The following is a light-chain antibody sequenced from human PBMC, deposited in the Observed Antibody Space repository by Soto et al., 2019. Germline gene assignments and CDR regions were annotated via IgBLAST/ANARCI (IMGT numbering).Light chain of an antibody. V-gene: IGLV3-1*01. J-gene: IGLJ2*01. CDR2: QDS. CDR1: KLGDKY. CDR3: QAWDSSTAVV. Sequence: SYELTQPPSVSVSPGQTASVTCSGDKLGDKYAYWYQQKPGQSPVLVIYQDSKRPSGIPERFSGTNSGNTATLNISGTQAMDEADYYCQAWDSSTAVVFGGGNKLTVL.